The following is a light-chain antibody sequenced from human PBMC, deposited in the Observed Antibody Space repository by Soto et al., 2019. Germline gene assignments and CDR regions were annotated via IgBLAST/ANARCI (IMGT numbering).Light chain of an antibody. CDR2: GAS. V-gene: IGKV3-15*01. J-gene: IGKJ1*01. Sequence: EIVMTQSPATLSVSPGERATLSCRASQSVGSNVAWYQQKPGQPPRLLIYGASTRAAGVPARFSGSGYGRQFSLTISSLQSEDFAIYHCQQHNNWPPWTFGQGTKVDI. CDR1: QSVGSN. CDR3: QQHNNWPPWT.